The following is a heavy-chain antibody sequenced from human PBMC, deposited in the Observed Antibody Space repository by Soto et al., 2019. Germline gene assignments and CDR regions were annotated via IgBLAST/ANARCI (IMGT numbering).Heavy chain of an antibody. CDR2: ISGSGGST. J-gene: IGHJ4*02. Sequence: EVQLLESGGGLVQPGGSLRLSCAASGFTFSNYAMSWVRQAPGKGLEWVSAISGSGGSTYYADSVKGRFTISRDNSKHTLYLQMNSLRAEDTAGYYCAEEQTSGDFDYWGQGTLVTVSS. CDR1: GFTFSNYA. V-gene: IGHV3-23*01. D-gene: IGHD1-26*01. CDR3: AEEQTSGDFDY.